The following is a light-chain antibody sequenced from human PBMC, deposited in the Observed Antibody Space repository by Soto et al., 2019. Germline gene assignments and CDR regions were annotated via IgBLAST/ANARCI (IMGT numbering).Light chain of an antibody. Sequence: QSALTQPRSVSGSPGQSVTISCTGTSSDVGGYKYVSWYQQHPGKAPKFMIYDVSERPSGVPDRFSGSKSGNTASLTISGLQAEDEADYYCCSFRRSNTPHVLFGGGTKLTVL. V-gene: IGLV2-11*01. CDR1: SSDVGGYKY. CDR2: DVS. CDR3: CSFRRSNTPHVL. J-gene: IGLJ2*01.